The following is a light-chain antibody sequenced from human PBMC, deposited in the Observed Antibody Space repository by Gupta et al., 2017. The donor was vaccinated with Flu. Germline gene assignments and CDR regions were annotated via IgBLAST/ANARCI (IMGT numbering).Light chain of an antibody. Sequence: QTARINCGGSSNGSKSINWYPQRPGKAAVVIVYDDRERRSGIPERVCGSHFGKTATVTISRVEAGEEAGYYCQLWEDGSDNNVVLGGGTKLTVL. CDR1: SNGSKS. CDR3: QLWEDGSDNNVV. V-gene: IGLV3-21*02. CDR2: DDR. J-gene: IGLJ2*01.